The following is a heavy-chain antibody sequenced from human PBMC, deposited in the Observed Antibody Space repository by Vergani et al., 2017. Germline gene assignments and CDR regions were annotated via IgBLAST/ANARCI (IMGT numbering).Heavy chain of an antibody. Sequence: QVHLVQSGAEVKKPGLSVRISCKGSGDPFNSYTVNWVRQAPGQGLEWMGRIVPVFDTTNFAQKFQGRVTMTADQSTSTAYMELSSLGSDDTAVYFCATGPRGGVYPHFKYWGQGTLVTVSS. CDR3: ATGPRGGVYPHFKY. CDR2: IVPVFDTT. V-gene: IGHV1-69*08. J-gene: IGHJ4*02. CDR1: GDPFNSYT. D-gene: IGHD2-8*01.